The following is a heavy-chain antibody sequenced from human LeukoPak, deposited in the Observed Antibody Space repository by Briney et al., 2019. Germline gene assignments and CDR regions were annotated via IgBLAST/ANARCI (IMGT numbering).Heavy chain of an antibody. V-gene: IGHV3-53*05. CDR2: LYSDGSA. J-gene: IGHJ4*02. CDR3: AKDLNYDFWSGLGN. CDR1: DLTVSSNY. Sequence: PGGSLRLSCAASDLTVSSNYMSWVRQAPGKGLEWVSVLYSDGSAYYADSVKGRFTISRDNSKNTLYLQMNSLRAEDTAVYYCAKDLNYDFWSGLGNWGQGTLVTVSS. D-gene: IGHD3-3*01.